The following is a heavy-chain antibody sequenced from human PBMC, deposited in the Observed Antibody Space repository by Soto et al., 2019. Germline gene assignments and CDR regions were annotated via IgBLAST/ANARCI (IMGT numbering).Heavy chain of an antibody. V-gene: IGHV1-24*01. CDR3: ATDGNNGNNWSDP. CDR1: GHTLAELS. CDR2: FDPGNGQK. J-gene: IGHJ5*02. D-gene: IGHD1-20*01. Sequence: ASVKVSCKVYGHTLAELSMNWVRQAPGKGLEWMGGFDPGNGQKFYAQKFQGRVIMTGDTSTETDYMELSSLRSEDTAVYYCATDGNNGNNWSDPWGQGTQVTVSA.